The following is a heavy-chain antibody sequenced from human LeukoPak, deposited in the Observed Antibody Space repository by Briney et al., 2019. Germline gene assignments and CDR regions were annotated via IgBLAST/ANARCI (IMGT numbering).Heavy chain of an antibody. CDR2: INPNSGST. D-gene: IGHD5-12*01. CDR1: GYTFTGYY. CDR3: AREAAWIKDY. Sequence: ASVKVSCKASGYTFTGYYMHWVRQAPGQGLEWMGRINPNSGSTNYAQKFQGRVTMTRDTSISTAYMELSRLRSEDTAVYYCAREAAWIKDYWGQGTLVTVSS. J-gene: IGHJ4*02. V-gene: IGHV1-2*06.